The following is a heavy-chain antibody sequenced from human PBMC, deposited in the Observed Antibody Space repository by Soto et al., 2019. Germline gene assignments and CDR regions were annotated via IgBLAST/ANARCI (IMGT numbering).Heavy chain of an antibody. D-gene: IGHD6-19*01. V-gene: IGHV1-18*01. CDR1: GYTFTSYG. CDR2: ISAYNGNT. CDR3: ASDVGYSSGWRDYFAY. J-gene: IGHJ4*02. Sequence: QVQLVQSGAEVKKPGASVKVSCKASGYTFTSYGISWVRQAPGQGLEWMGWISAYNGNTNYAQKLQGRVTMTTDTSTSKAYRELRSLRSDDTAVYYCASDVGYSSGWRDYFAYWGQGTLVTASS.